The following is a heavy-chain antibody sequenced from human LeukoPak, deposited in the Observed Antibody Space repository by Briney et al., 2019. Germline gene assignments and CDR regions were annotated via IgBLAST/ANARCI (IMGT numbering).Heavy chain of an antibody. CDR3: ARGGRSRGYCSSTSCYRMDV. Sequence: ASVKVSCKASGYTFTSYYMHWVRQAPGQGLEWMGWMNPNSGNTGYAQKFQGRVTITRNTSISTAYMELSSLRSEDTAVYYCARGGRSRGYCSSTSCYRMDVWGKGTTVTVSS. CDR1: GYTFTSYY. D-gene: IGHD2-2*02. J-gene: IGHJ6*04. V-gene: IGHV1-8*03. CDR2: MNPNSGNT.